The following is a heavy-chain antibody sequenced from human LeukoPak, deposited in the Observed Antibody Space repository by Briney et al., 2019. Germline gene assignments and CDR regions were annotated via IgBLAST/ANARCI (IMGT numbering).Heavy chain of an antibody. J-gene: IGHJ4*02. D-gene: IGHD3-10*01. Sequence: ASVKVFCKASGYTFTSCGISWVRPAPGQGLGWMVWISADNGNTNYAQKLQGRVTMTTDTSTSTAYMELRSLRSDDTAVYYCARARGSYGSGSYLNNYFDYWGQGTLVTVSS. CDR3: ARARGSYGSGSYLNNYFDY. CDR1: GYTFTSCG. CDR2: ISADNGNT. V-gene: IGHV1-18*01.